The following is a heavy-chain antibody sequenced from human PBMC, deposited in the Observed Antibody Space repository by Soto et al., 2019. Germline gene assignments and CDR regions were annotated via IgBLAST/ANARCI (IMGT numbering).Heavy chain of an antibody. J-gene: IGHJ4*02. V-gene: IGHV4-34*01. Sequence: QVQLQQWGAGLLKPSETLSLTCAVYCGSFSGYYWSWIRQPPGKGLEWIGEINHSGRTNYNPSLKSRVPMSVDTSKTQFSLKLSSVTAADTAVYYCARTSRFDCWGQGTLVTVSS. CDR1: CGSFSGYY. CDR2: INHSGRT. CDR3: ARTSRFDC. D-gene: IGHD6-6*01.